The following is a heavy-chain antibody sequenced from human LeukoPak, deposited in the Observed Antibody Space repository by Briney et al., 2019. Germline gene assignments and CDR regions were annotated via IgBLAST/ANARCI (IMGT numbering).Heavy chain of an antibody. CDR2: IKQDGSEK. CDR3: ARTERKYCSGGSCYKYYFDY. D-gene: IGHD2-15*01. V-gene: IGHV3-7*01. Sequence: GGSLRLSCAASGFSFSSYNMNWLRQAPGKGLEWVANIKQDGSEKYYVDSVKGRFTISRDNAKNSLYLQMNSLRAEDTAVYYCARTERKYCSGGSCYKYYFDYWGQGTLVTVSS. J-gene: IGHJ4*02. CDR1: GFSFSSYN.